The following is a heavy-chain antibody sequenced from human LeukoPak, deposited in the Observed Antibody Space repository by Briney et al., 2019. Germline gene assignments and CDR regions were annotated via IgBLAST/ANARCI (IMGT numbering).Heavy chain of an antibody. V-gene: IGHV4-4*07. Sequence: SETLSLTCTVSGGSISSYYWSWIRQPAGKGLEWIGRIYTSGSTNYNPSLKSRVTMSVDTSKNQFSLKLSSVTAADTAVYYCARDYYDSSGSDAFDIWGQGTMVTVSS. D-gene: IGHD3-22*01. J-gene: IGHJ3*02. CDR2: IYTSGST. CDR3: ARDYYDSSGSDAFDI. CDR1: GGSISSYY.